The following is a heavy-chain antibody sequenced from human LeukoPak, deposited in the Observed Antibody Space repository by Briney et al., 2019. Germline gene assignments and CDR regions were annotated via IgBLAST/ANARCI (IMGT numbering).Heavy chain of an antibody. J-gene: IGHJ4*02. Sequence: GVSLRLSCAASRFTFSSYAMSWVRQAPGKGLEGVSYISSSSSTIYYADSVKGRFTISRDNAKNSLYLQMNSLRAEDTAVYYCARGHIVVVNDYWGQGTLVTVSS. V-gene: IGHV3-48*01. CDR1: RFTFSSYA. D-gene: IGHD2-21*01. CDR2: ISSSSSTI. CDR3: ARGHIVVVNDY.